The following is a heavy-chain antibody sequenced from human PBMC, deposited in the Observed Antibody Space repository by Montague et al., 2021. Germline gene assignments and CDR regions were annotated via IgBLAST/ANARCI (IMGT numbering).Heavy chain of an antibody. CDR2: INHSGDA. D-gene: IGHD3-10*01. CDR1: GGPFSGYF. V-gene: IGHV4-34*01. J-gene: IGHJ6*02. CDR3: ARDTWFRENLSSLYDYGIDI. Sequence: SETLSLTCGVYGGPFSGYFWTWIRQPPGKGLEWVGEINHSGDANYNPSLESRVTMTVDTSKRQFSLRLTSLTAADTAIYYCARDTWFRENLSSLYDYGIDIWGQGTTVTVSS.